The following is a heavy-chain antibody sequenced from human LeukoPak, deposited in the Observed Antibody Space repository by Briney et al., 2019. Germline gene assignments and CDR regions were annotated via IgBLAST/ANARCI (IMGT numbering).Heavy chain of an antibody. Sequence: SETLSLTCTVSGYSISTGYYWDWIRQPPGKGLEWIGTFYHGGSTYYNPSLKSRVTISVDTSKNQFSLKLSSVTAADTAVYYCASTPRPGYGERDYWGQGTLVTVSS. CDR3: ASTPRPGYGERDY. J-gene: IGHJ4*02. CDR2: FYHGGST. CDR1: GYSISTGYY. D-gene: IGHD4-17*01. V-gene: IGHV4-38-2*02.